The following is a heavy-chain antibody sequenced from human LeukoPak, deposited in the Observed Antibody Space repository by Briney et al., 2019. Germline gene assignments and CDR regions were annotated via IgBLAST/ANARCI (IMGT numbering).Heavy chain of an antibody. CDR3: ARDHSSGYYYYYYYMDV. Sequence: GASVKVSCKASGYTFTSYYMHWVRQAPGQRLEWMGWINAGNGNTKYSQEFQGRVTITRDTSASTAYMELSSLRSEDTAVYYCARDHSSGYYYYYYYMDVWGKGTTVTISS. D-gene: IGHD3-22*01. CDR2: INAGNGNT. V-gene: IGHV1-3*03. CDR1: GYTFTSYY. J-gene: IGHJ6*03.